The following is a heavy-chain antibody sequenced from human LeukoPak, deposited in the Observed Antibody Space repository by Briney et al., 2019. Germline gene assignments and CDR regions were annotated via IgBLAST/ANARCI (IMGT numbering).Heavy chain of an antibody. CDR1: CGSISSYY. Sequence: KPSETLSLTCTVSCGSISSYYWSWLRQPPGKGLEWIGYIYYSGSTNYNPSLKSRVTISVDTSKNQFSLKLSSVTAADTAVYYCARSSRDYVWGSLTLDYWGQGTLVTVSS. J-gene: IGHJ4*02. CDR2: IYYSGST. V-gene: IGHV4-59*01. CDR3: ARSSRDYVWGSLTLDY. D-gene: IGHD3-16*01.